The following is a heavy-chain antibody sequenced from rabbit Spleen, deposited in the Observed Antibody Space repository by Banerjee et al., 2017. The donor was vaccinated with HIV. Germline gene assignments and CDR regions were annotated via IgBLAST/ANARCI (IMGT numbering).Heavy chain of an antibody. V-gene: IGHV1S28*01. D-gene: IGHD3-1*01. Sequence: QSLEESGGDLVKPGASLTLTCKTSGFTLSSYWMSWVRQAPGKGLEWIACISSGGKTYYASWAKGRFTITRSTSLNTVTLQMTSLTDADTATYFCAREWVDNVGLWGPGTLVTVS. CDR2: ISSGGKT. CDR3: AREWVDNVGL. CDR1: GFTLSSYW. J-gene: IGHJ4*01.